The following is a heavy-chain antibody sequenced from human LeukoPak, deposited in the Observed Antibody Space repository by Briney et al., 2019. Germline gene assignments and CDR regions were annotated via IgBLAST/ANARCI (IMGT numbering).Heavy chain of an antibody. CDR3: ARERTYYYDSSGSGIDY. J-gene: IGHJ4*02. CDR1: GFIFSSYA. D-gene: IGHD3-22*01. Sequence: GGSLRLSCAASGFIFSSYAMPWVRQAPGKGLEWVAIISYDGSNKYYADSVKGRFTISRDNSKNTLYLQMNSLRAEDTAVYYCARERTYYYDSSGSGIDYWGQGTLVTVSS. V-gene: IGHV3-30-3*01. CDR2: ISYDGSNK.